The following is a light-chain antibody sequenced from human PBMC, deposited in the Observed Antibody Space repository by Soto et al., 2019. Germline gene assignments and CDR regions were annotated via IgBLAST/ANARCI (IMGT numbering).Light chain of an antibody. CDR1: RSDVGGDNY. CDR2: EVS. V-gene: IGLV2-14*01. CDR3: SSFTTSSTWV. J-gene: IGLJ3*02. Sequence: QSALTQPASVSGSPGQSITISCTGTRSDVGGDNYVSWYQQHPGKAPNIMIYEVSNRPSGVSSRFSGSKSGNTASLTISGLQAEDEDDYYCSSFTTSSTWVFGGGTKLTVL.